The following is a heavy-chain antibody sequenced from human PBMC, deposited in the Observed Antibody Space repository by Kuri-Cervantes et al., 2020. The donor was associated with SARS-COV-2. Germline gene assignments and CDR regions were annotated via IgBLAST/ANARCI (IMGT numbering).Heavy chain of an antibody. CDR1: GFTFSSYA. Sequence: LSLTCAASGFTFSSYAMSWVRQAPGKGLEWVSAISGGGGSTYYADSVKGRFTITRDNSKNTLYLQMNSLRAEDTAVYYCAKVGYSSGWYPPFDYWGQGTLVTVSS. CDR3: AKVGYSSGWYPPFDY. D-gene: IGHD6-19*01. J-gene: IGHJ4*02. CDR2: ISGGGGST. V-gene: IGHV3-23*01.